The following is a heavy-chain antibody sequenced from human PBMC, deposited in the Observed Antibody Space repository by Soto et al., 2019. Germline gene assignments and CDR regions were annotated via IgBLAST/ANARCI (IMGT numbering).Heavy chain of an antibody. D-gene: IGHD6-6*01. CDR1: GGSISSSSYY. CDR2: IYYSGST. Sequence: KPSETLSLTSIVSGGSISSSSYYWGWVRQPPGKGLEWIGSIYYSGSTYYNPSLKSLVTITVHTSKNQYSRNLSSVTAADTAVFNCARHGARNWFDPWGQGTLVTVSS. V-gene: IGHV4-39*01. CDR3: ARHGARNWFDP. J-gene: IGHJ5*02.